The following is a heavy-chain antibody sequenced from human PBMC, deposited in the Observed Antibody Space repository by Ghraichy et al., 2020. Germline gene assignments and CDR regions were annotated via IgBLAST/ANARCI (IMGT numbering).Heavy chain of an antibody. J-gene: IGHJ4*02. V-gene: IGHV3-53*04. CDR3: ASNVETPSAFDY. D-gene: IGHD5-18*01. CDR2: IYSGGST. Sequence: GGSLRLSCAASGFTVSNTYMIWVRQAPGKGLEWVSVIYSGGSTYNADSVKGRFTISRHDSSNTLYLQMNSLRPEDTAVYYCASNVETPSAFDYWGQGTLVTVSS. CDR1: GFTVSNTY.